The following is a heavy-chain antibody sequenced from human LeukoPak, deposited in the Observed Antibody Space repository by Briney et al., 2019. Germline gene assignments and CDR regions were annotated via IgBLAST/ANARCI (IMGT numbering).Heavy chain of an antibody. CDR2: ISSSSSYI. V-gene: IGHV3-21*01. CDR1: GSTFSSYS. J-gene: IGHJ4*02. CDR3: ARVEVGAHYYFDY. D-gene: IGHD1-26*01. Sequence: GGSLRLSCAASGSTFSSYSMNWVRQAPGKGLEWVSSISSSSSYIYYADSVKGRFTISRDNAKNSLYLQMNSLRAEDTAVYYCARVEVGAHYYFDYWGQGTLVTVSS.